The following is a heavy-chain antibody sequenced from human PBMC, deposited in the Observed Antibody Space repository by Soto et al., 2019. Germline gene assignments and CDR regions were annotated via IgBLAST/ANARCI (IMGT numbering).Heavy chain of an antibody. CDR3: ARDEVQMRLFGH. CDR2: ISTSGTQI. D-gene: IGHD1-1*01. V-gene: IGHV3-11*01. Sequence: QVQLEESGGGLVKPGGSLRLSCAASGFTFSDYYMTWIRQAPGKGLEWLAYISTSGTQIIYADSVKGRFTISRDNAKKLLHLQMNSLRAEDTAVYYCARDEVQMRLFGHWGQGTLVTVSS. J-gene: IGHJ4*02. CDR1: GFTFSDYY.